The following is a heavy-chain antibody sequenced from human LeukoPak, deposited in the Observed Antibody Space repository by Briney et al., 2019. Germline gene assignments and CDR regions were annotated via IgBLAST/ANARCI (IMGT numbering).Heavy chain of an antibody. D-gene: IGHD2-15*01. Sequence: SVKVSCKASGGTFSSYAISWVRQAPGQGLEWMGGIIPIFGTANYAQKFQGRVTITADESTSTAYMELSSLRSEDTAVYYCARGYCSGGSCYWDDYYYYMDVWGKGTTVTISS. V-gene: IGHV1-69*13. CDR2: IIPIFGTA. CDR3: ARGYCSGGSCYWDDYYYYMDV. CDR1: GGTFSSYA. J-gene: IGHJ6*03.